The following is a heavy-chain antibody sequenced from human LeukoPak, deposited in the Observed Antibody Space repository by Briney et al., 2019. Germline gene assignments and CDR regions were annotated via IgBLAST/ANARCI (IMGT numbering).Heavy chain of an antibody. CDR1: GFTFSSYG. J-gene: IGHJ4*02. CDR3: ARDMVRGVYYFDY. CDR2: IWYDGSNK. D-gene: IGHD3-10*01. Sequence: PGGSLRLSCAASGFTFSSYGMHWVRQAPGKGLEWVAVIWYDGSNKYYADSVKGRFTISRDNSKNTLYLQMNSLRAEDTAVYYCARDMVRGVYYFDYWGRGTLVTVSS. V-gene: IGHV3-33*01.